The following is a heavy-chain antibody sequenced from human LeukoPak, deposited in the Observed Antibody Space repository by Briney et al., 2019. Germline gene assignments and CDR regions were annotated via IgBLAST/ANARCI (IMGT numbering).Heavy chain of an antibody. CDR3: ARASSGYLYYFDH. Sequence: SQTLSLTCTVSGGSISSGGYYWSWIRQHPGKGLEWIGYIYYSGSTYYNPSLKSRVTISVDTSKNQFSLKLSSVTAADTAVYYCARASSGYLYYFDHWGQGTLVTVSS. V-gene: IGHV4-31*03. J-gene: IGHJ4*02. CDR2: IYYSGST. D-gene: IGHD3-22*01. CDR1: GGSISSGGYY.